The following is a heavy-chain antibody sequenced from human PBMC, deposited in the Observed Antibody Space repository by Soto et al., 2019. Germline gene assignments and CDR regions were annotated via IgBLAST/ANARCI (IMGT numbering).Heavy chain of an antibody. J-gene: IGHJ5*02. D-gene: IGHD1-26*01. CDR2: ISSSSDLI. Sequence: EVQLVESGGGLVQPGGSLRLSCAASGFSFSTYSMNWLRQAPGKGLEWLSYISSSSDLIHYADSVKGRFTISRDNADNSLYLQMNSLSDEDTAVYYCAKVGSAVHDNWFDPWGQGTLVIVSS. CDR3: AKVGSAVHDNWFDP. V-gene: IGHV3-48*02. CDR1: GFSFSTYS.